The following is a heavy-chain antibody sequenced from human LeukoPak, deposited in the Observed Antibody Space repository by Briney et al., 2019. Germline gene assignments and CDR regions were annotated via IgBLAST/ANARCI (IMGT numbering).Heavy chain of an antibody. D-gene: IGHD6-13*01. CDR3: ARPLLAAADY. V-gene: IGHV3-48*04. CDR2: ISSSSSTI. J-gene: IGHJ4*02. Sequence: GGSLRLSCAASGFTFSSYSMNWVRQAPGKGLEWVSYISSSSSTIYYADSVKGRFTISRDNAKNSLYLQMNSLRAEDTAVYYCARPLLAAADYWGQGTLVTVSS. CDR1: GFTFSSYS.